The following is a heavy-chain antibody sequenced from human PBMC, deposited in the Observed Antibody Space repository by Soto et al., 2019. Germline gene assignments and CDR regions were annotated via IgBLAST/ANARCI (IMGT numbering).Heavy chain of an antibody. Sequence: SVKVSCKASGGTFSSYSISWVRQAPGQGLEWMGGIIPIFGTANYAQKFQGRVTITADESTSTAYMELSSLRSEDTAVYYCARVSAAAGREFDYWGQGTLVTVSS. CDR3: ARVSAAAGREFDY. CDR2: IIPIFGTA. J-gene: IGHJ4*02. V-gene: IGHV1-69*13. CDR1: GGTFSSYS. D-gene: IGHD6-13*01.